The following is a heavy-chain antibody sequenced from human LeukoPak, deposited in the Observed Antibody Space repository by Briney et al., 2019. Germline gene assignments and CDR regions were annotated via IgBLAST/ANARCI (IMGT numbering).Heavy chain of an antibody. J-gene: IGHJ4*02. D-gene: IGHD3-22*01. CDR3: ARVREDSSGYYQGRYFDY. Sequence: SETLSLTCAVYGGSFSGYYWSWIRQPPGKGLEWIGEINHSGSTNYNPSLKSRVTISVDTSKNQFSLKLSSVTAADTAVYYCARVREDSSGYYQGRYFDYWGQGTLVTVSS. CDR2: INHSGST. V-gene: IGHV4-34*01. CDR1: GGSFSGYY.